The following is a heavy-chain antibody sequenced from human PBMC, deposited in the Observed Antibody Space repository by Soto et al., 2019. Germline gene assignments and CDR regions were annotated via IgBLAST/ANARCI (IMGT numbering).Heavy chain of an antibody. D-gene: IGHD7-27*01. Sequence: EVQLLESGGGSVQPGGSLRLSCAASGFTFITYDMTWVRQAPGKGLEWVSVSRGSDGSTYYADSVKGRFTISRDNSKNTVYLQMNSLRADDTAICYCVKGNWGDYWAQGTLVTVSS. CDR2: SRGSDGST. CDR1: GFTFITYD. J-gene: IGHJ4*02. CDR3: VKGNWGDY. V-gene: IGHV3-23*01.